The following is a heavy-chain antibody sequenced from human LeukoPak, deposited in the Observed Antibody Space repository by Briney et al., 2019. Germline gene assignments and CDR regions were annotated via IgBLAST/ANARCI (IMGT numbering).Heavy chain of an antibody. CDR2: ISYDGSNK. CDR1: GFTFSSYA. CDR3: ARVDTVTTLDY. Sequence: PGGSLRLSCAASGFTFSSYAMHWVRQAPGKGLEWVAVISYDGSNKYYADSVKGRFTISRDNSKNTLYLQMNSLRAEDTAVYYCARVDTVTTLDYWGQGTLVTVSS. D-gene: IGHD4-17*01. J-gene: IGHJ4*02. V-gene: IGHV3-30-3*01.